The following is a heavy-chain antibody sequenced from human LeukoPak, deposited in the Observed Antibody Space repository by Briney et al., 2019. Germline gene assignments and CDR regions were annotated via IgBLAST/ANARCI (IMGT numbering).Heavy chain of an antibody. V-gene: IGHV4-59*08. CDR1: GGSISSYY. J-gene: IGHJ4*02. Sequence: NPSETLSLTCTVSGGSISSYYWSWIRQPPGKGLEWIGYIYYSGSTNYNPSLKSRVTISVDTSKNQFSLKLSSVTAADTAVYYCARRGYDSSGYYLDYWGQGTLVTVSS. CDR3: ARRGYDSSGYYLDY. CDR2: IYYSGST. D-gene: IGHD3-22*01.